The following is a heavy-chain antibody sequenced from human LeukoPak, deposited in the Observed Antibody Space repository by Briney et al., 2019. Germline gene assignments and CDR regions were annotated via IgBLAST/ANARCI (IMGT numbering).Heavy chain of an antibody. CDR2: IIPIFGTA. CDR1: GGTFSSYA. CDR3: ARDHDYGGNLDY. Sequence: SVKVSCKASGGTFSSYAISWVRQAPGQGLEWMGRIIPIFGTANYAQKFQGRVTITTDESTSTAYMELSSLRSVDTAVYYCARDHDYGGNLDYWGQGTLVTVSS. V-gene: IGHV1-69*05. D-gene: IGHD4-23*01. J-gene: IGHJ4*02.